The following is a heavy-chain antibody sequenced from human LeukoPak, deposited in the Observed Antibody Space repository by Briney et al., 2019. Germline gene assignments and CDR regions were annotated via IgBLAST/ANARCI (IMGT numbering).Heavy chain of an antibody. D-gene: IGHD5-18*01. CDR1: GGSISSYY. CDR2: IYYSGST. J-gene: IGHJ6*03. Sequence: SETLSLTCTVSGGSISSYYWSWIRKPPGRGLEWIGYIYYSGSTNYNPSLKSRVTISVDTSKNQFSLKLSSVTAADTAVYYCARTGGYSYGYNYYYYMDVWGKGTTVTVSS. CDR3: ARTGGYSYGYNYYYYMDV. V-gene: IGHV4-59*01.